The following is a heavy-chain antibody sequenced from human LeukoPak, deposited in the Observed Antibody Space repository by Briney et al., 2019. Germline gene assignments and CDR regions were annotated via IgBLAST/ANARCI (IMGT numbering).Heavy chain of an antibody. J-gene: IGHJ3*02. Sequence: SETLSLTCTVSGGFISSSSYYWGWIRQPPGKGLEWIGSIYYSGSTNYNPSLKSRVTISVDTSKNQFSLKLSSVTAADTAVYYCARFEYSSSSGAFDIWGQGTMVTVSS. CDR2: IYYSGST. CDR1: GGFISSSSYY. CDR3: ARFEYSSSSGAFDI. V-gene: IGHV4-39*07. D-gene: IGHD6-6*01.